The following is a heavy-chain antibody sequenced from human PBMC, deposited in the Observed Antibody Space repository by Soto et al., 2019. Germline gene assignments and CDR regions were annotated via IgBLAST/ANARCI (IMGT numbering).Heavy chain of an antibody. J-gene: IGHJ4*02. V-gene: IGHV3-11*06. CDR3: VRGGGGGLFEH. CDR2: ISPKSTFR. D-gene: IGHD2-21*01. CDR1: GFPFNDYY. Sequence: GSLRLSCATSGFPFNDYYMTWIRQAPGKGLEWLSHISPKSTFRNYADSVKGRFTISRDNTESSLFLQMNSLGVDDTAVYSCVRGGGGGLFEHWGQGVLVTVSS.